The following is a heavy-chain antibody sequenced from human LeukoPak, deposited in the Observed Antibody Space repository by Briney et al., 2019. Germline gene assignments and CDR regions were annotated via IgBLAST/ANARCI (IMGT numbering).Heavy chain of an antibody. CDR3: SKDGVGSRGGFDI. CDR1: GFTFSSYA. D-gene: IGHD1-26*01. J-gene: IGHJ3*02. V-gene: IGHV3-23*01. Sequence: PGGSLRLSCGASGFTFSSYAMNWVRQAPGKGLEWVSFISGNGDSTYYADSVKGRFTISRDNSKNTVYLQLNSLRPEDTAVYYCSKDGVGSRGGFDIWGQGTMVTVSS. CDR2: ISGNGDST.